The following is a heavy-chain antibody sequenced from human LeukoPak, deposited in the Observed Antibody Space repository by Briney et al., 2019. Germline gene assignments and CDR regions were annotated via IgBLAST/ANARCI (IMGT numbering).Heavy chain of an antibody. D-gene: IGHD6-19*01. Sequence: GGSLRLSCAASGFTFSTSWMSWVRQVPGKGLEWVANIKKDGSETYYVDSVKGRFTISRDNSKNTLYLEMNSLRAEDTAVYYCAKRVPRYSSGWAFDYWGQGTLVTVSS. V-gene: IGHV3-7*03. CDR2: IKKDGSET. CDR3: AKRVPRYSSGWAFDY. J-gene: IGHJ4*02. CDR1: GFTFSTSW.